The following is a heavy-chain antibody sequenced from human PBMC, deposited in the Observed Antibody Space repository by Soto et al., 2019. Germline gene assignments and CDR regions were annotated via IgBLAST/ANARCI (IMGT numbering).Heavy chain of an antibody. V-gene: IGHV3-7*01. D-gene: IGHD6-25*01. CDR1: GFMFSAYW. CDR3: VREDWQRFDH. Sequence: EVQLVESGGGLVQPGGSLRLSCEASGFMFSAYWMSWVRQDPRKGLEWVATISGGASDKFYVDSVKGRFTISRDDAKNSLYLQMNSLRAEDTAVYYCVREDWQRFDHWGQGPLVTVSS. CDR2: ISGGASDK. J-gene: IGHJ4*02.